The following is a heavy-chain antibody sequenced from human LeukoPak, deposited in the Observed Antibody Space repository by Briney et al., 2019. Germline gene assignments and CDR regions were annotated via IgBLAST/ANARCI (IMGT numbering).Heavy chain of an antibody. CDR2: ISGSDYST. D-gene: IGHD4-17*01. V-gene: IGHV3-23*01. CDR3: AKETRTTVTTGTFDY. J-gene: IGHJ4*02. Sequence: PGGSLRLSCAASGFTFSSYAMTWVRQAPGKGLEWVSAISGSDYSTYYADSVKGRFTISRDNSKNTLYLHMNSLRAEDTAVYYCAKETRTTVTTGTFDYWGQGTLVTVSS. CDR1: GFTFSSYA.